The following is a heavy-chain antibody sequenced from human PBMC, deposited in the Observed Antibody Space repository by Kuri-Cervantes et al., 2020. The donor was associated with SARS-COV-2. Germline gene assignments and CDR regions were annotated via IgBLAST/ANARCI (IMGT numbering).Heavy chain of an antibody. Sequence: GESLKISCAASGFTFSSYSMHWVRQAPGKGLEWVSVIYSGGSSTYYADSVKGRFTISRDNSKNTLYLQMNSLRAEDTAVYYCVGANRTFDYWGQGTLVTVSS. D-gene: IGHD2/OR15-2a*01. J-gene: IGHJ4*02. CDR2: IYSGGSST. CDR3: VGANRTFDY. V-gene: IGHV3-23*03. CDR1: GFTFSSYS.